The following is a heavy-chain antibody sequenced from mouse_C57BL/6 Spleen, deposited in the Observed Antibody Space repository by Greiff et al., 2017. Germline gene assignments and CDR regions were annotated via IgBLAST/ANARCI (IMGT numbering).Heavy chain of an antibody. CDR3: ARTAQATFSWFAY. V-gene: IGHV14-2*01. CDR2: IDPEDGET. J-gene: IGHJ3*01. D-gene: IGHD3-2*02. Sequence: EVQLQQSGAELVKPGASVKLSCTASGFNFKDYYMHWVKQRPEQGLEWIGRIDPEDGETKYAPKFQGKATITADPSSNTAYLQLSSLTSEDTAVYYCARTAQATFSWFAYWGQGTLVTVSA. CDR1: GFNFKDYY.